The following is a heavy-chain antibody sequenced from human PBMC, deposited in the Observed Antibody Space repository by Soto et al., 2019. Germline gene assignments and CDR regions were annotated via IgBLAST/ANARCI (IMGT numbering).Heavy chain of an antibody. V-gene: IGHV1-69*02. D-gene: IGHD3-3*01. CDR3: ASDRITTRGDAFDL. CDR1: GGTFSTYI. CDR2: IIPIPDIT. J-gene: IGHJ3*01. Sequence: QVQLVQSGAEVRKPGSSVKVSCKAPGGTFSTYIISWVRQAPGQGLEWMGRIIPIPDITNYAQKFQGRVTVTADRSTSTAYMELTSLKSEDTAVYYCASDRITTRGDAFDLWGQGTMVNVSS.